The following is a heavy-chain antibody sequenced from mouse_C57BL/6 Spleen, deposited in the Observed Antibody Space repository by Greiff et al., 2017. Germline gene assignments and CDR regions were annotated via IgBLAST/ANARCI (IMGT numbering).Heavy chain of an antibody. D-gene: IGHD4-1*01. Sequence: VQLQQSGPGLVQPSQSLSITCTVSGFSLTSYGVHWVRQSPGKGLEWLGVIWSGGSTGYNAAFISRLSISKDNSKSQVFFKMNSLQADDTAIYYCAREGTGRDWYFDVWGTGTTVTVSS. CDR3: AREGTGRDWYFDV. CDR2: IWSGGST. J-gene: IGHJ1*03. V-gene: IGHV2-2*01. CDR1: GFSLTSYG.